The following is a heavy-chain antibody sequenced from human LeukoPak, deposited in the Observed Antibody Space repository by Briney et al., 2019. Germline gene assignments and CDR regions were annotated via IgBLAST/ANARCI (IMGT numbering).Heavy chain of an antibody. CDR2: INPNSGGT. V-gene: IGHV1-2*02. CDR3: ARTMIGYYDSSGYYILDY. J-gene: IGHJ4*02. D-gene: IGHD3-22*01. CDR1: GYTFTGYY. Sequence: ASVKVSCKASGYTFTGYYMHWVRQAPGQGLEWMGWINPNSGGTNYAQKFQGRVTMTRDTSISTAYMELSRLRSDDTAVYYCARTMIGYYDSSGYYILDYWGQGTLVTVSS.